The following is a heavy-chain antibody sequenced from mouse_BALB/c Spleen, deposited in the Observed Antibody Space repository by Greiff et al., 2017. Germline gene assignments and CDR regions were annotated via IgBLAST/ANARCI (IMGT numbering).Heavy chain of an antibody. CDR3: ARGGLAY. V-gene: IGHV1-5*01. CDR1: GYSFTSYW. J-gene: IGHJ3*01. CDR2: IYPGNSDT. Sequence: VQLQQSGTVLARPGASVKMSCKASGYSFTSYWMHWVKQRPGQGLEWIGAIYPGNSDTSYNQKFQGKATITADTSSNTAYLQLSSLTSEDTAVYYCARGGLAYWGQGTLVTVSA.